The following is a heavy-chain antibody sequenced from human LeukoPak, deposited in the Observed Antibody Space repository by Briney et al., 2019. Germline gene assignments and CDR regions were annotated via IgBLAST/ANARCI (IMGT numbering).Heavy chain of an antibody. CDR3: ARADYYGSSAYPY. V-gene: IGHV4-31*11. CDR1: GGSLSGFY. Sequence: SETLSLTCAVYGGSLSGFYWTWIRQHPGKGLEWIGYIYYSGTTFYNPSLKSRVTISIDTSKNQFSLKLTSVTAADTAVYYCARADYYGSSAYPYWGQGTLVTVSS. CDR2: IYYSGTT. J-gene: IGHJ4*02. D-gene: IGHD3-22*01.